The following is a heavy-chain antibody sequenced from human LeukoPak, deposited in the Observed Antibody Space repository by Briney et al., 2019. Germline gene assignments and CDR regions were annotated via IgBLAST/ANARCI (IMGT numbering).Heavy chain of an antibody. V-gene: IGHV3-23*01. Sequence: GGSLRLSCAASGFTFSVMHWVRQAPGKGLEWVSAISGSGGSTYYADSVKGRFTISRDNSKNTLYLQMNSLRAEDTAVYYCANSMVRGVNLAPFDYWGQGPLVTVSS. CDR1: GFTFSV. CDR3: ANSMVRGVNLAPFDY. D-gene: IGHD3-10*01. J-gene: IGHJ4*02. CDR2: ISGSGGST.